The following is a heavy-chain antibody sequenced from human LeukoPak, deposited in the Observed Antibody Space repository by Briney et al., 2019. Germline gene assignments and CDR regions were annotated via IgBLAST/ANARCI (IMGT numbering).Heavy chain of an antibody. V-gene: IGHV5-10-1*01. CDR1: GYSFTSYW. Sequence: GESLRISCKGSGYSFTSYWISWVRQMPGKGLEWMGRIDPSDSYTNYSPSFQGHVTISADKSISPAYLQWSSLKASDTAMYYCARRYYDSSGYYSDYFDYWGQGTLVTVSS. CDR2: IDPSDSYT. J-gene: IGHJ4*02. D-gene: IGHD3-22*01. CDR3: ARRYYDSSGYYSDYFDY.